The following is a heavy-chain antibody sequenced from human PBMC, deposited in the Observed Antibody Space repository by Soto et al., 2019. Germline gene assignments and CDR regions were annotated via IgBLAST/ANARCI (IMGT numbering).Heavy chain of an antibody. V-gene: IGHV1-2*04. CDR2: INPNSGGT. CDR3: ARVVAVAHDAFDI. D-gene: IGHD6-19*01. Sequence: ASAKVSCKASGYTFTGYYMHWVRQAPGQGLEWMGWINPNSGGTNYAQKFQGWVTMTRDTSISTAYMELSRLRSDDTAVYYCARVVAVAHDAFDIWGQGTMVTVSS. J-gene: IGHJ3*02. CDR1: GYTFTGYY.